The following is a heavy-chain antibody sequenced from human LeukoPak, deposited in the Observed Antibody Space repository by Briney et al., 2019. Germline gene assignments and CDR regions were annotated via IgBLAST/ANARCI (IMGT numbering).Heavy chain of an antibody. Sequence: SVKVSCKASGGTFSSYAISWVRQAPGQGLEWMGRIIPILGIANYAQEFQGRVTITADKSTSTAYMELSSLRSEDTAVYYCARHYDLLTGYGDALDIWGQGTMVTVSS. D-gene: IGHD3-9*01. CDR3: ARHYDLLTGYGDALDI. J-gene: IGHJ3*02. CDR1: GGTFSSYA. V-gene: IGHV1-69*04. CDR2: IIPILGIA.